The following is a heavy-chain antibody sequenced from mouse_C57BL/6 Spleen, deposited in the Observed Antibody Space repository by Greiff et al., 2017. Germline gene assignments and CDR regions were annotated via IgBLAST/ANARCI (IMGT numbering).Heavy chain of an antibody. CDR1: GFTFSSYG. J-gene: IGHJ2*01. Sequence: EVKLVESGGDLVKPGGSLKLSCAASGFTFSSYGMSWVRQTPDKRLEWVATISRGGSYTYYPDSVKGRFTISRDNAKNTLYLQVSSLKSEDTAMYYCARHSSGTDPCYFDYWGQGTTLTVSS. CDR3: ARHSSGTDPCYFDY. CDR2: ISRGGSYT. D-gene: IGHD3-2*02. V-gene: IGHV5-6*01.